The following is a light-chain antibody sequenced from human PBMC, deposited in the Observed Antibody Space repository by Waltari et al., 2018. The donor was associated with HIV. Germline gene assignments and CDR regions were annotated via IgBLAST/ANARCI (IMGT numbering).Light chain of an antibody. V-gene: IGLV2-23*01. CDR1: ASAFGTYKL. CDR2: ADN. CDR3: CSYGKSYTRVV. J-gene: IGLJ2*01. Sequence: QSALTQPASVSASPGQSITISCTATASAFGTYKLVSWYQQHPGKAPKLLIYADNERPSGLSSRFSGSRSDNTASLTISGLQTEDEAYYYCCSYGKSYTRVVFGGGTKLTVL.